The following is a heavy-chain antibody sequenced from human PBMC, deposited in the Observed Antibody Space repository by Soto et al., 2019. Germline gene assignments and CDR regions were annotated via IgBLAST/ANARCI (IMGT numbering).Heavy chain of an antibody. V-gene: IGHV1-3*01. D-gene: IGHD1-1*01. Sequence: ASVKVSCKASGYTFTSYAMHWVRQAPGQRLEWMGWINAGNGNTKYSQMVQDRVTMTIDTSTTTAYMELRNLRSDDTAVYYCARSKLERGEVGYYGMDVWGQGATVTVSS. CDR2: INAGNGNT. J-gene: IGHJ6*02. CDR3: ARSKLERGEVGYYGMDV. CDR1: GYTFTSYA.